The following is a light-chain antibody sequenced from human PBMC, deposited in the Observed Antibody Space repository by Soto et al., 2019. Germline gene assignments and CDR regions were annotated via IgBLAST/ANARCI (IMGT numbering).Light chain of an antibody. CDR3: TSYTSSSTDV. CDR1: SSDVGGYND. CDR2: DVS. J-gene: IGLJ1*01. Sequence: QSALTQPASVSGAPGQSITISCTGTSSDVGGYNDVSWYQQHPGRAPKLMIYDVSIRPAGVSNRFSGSKSGNTASLTISRLQAEDEAEYCCTSYTSSSTDVFGTGTQLTVL. V-gene: IGLV2-14*01.